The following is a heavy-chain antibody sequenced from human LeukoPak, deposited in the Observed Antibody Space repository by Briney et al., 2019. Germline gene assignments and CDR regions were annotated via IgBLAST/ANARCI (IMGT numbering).Heavy chain of an antibody. CDR3: TREWSYGYYYDC. Sequence: GASVKVSCKASGYTFTNYTLNWVRQAPGQGLEWMGRINPNSGGANYAQKFQGRVTMTRDTSITTAYMELSRLTSDDTAVYYCTREWSYGYYYDCWGQGTLVTVSS. D-gene: IGHD4-17*01. V-gene: IGHV1-2*06. CDR1: GYTFTNYT. J-gene: IGHJ4*02. CDR2: INPNSGGA.